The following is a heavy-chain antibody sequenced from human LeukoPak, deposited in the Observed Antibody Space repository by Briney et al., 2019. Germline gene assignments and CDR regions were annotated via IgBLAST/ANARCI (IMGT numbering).Heavy chain of an antibody. CDR1: GYTFTAYY. Sequence: ASVKVSCKASGYTFTAYYMHWARQAPGQGLEWMGGIIPIFGTANYAQKFQGRVTITADESTSTAYMELSSLRSEDTAVYYCAMTTVTPFPKWGQGTLVTVSS. CDR3: AMTTVTPFPK. V-gene: IGHV1-69*13. D-gene: IGHD4-17*01. CDR2: IIPIFGTA. J-gene: IGHJ4*02.